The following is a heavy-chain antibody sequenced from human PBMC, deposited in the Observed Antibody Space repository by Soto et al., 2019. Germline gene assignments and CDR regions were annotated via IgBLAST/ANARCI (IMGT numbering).Heavy chain of an antibody. CDR3: GRNKIHNYYDSSVFSPHPGWRYYYYGMEV. Sequence: SETLSLTCAVYGGSFSGYYWSWIRQPPGKGLEWIGEINHSGSTNYNPSLKSRVTISVDTSKNQFSLKLSSVTAADTAVYYCGRNKIHNYYDSSVFSPHPGWRYYYYGMEVWGKGTTVTVSS. J-gene: IGHJ6*04. D-gene: IGHD3-22*01. CDR1: GGSFSGYY. V-gene: IGHV4-34*01. CDR2: INHSGST.